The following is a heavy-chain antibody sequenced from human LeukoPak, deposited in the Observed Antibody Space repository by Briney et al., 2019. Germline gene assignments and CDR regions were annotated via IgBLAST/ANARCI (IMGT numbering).Heavy chain of an antibody. Sequence: GGSLRLSCAASGFTFSSYEMNWVRQAPGKGLEWVSYISSSGSTIHYADSVKGRFTISRDNAKNSLYLQMNSLRAEDTAVYYCARARYGSGDTSFDYWGQGTLVTVSS. CDR3: ARARYGSGDTSFDY. D-gene: IGHD3-10*01. J-gene: IGHJ4*02. CDR2: ISSSGSTI. CDR1: GFTFSSYE. V-gene: IGHV3-48*03.